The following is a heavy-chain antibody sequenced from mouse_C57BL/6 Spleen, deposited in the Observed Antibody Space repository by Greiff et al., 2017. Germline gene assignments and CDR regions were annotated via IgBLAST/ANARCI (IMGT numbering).Heavy chain of an antibody. Sequence: EVKLMESGPGLAKPSQTLSLTCSVTGYSITSDYWNWIRKFPGNKLEYMGYISYSGSTYYNPSLKSRISITRDTSKNQYYLQLNSVTTEDTATYYCARSHGSTYWYFDVWGTGTTVTVSS. CDR2: ISYSGST. V-gene: IGHV3-8*01. D-gene: IGHD1-1*01. CDR3: ARSHGSTYWYFDV. CDR1: GYSITSDY. J-gene: IGHJ1*03.